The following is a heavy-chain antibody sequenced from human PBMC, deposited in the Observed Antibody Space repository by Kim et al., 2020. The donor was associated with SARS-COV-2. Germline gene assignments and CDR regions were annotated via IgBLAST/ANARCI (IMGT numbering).Heavy chain of an antibody. CDR1: GFTFRTSD. V-gene: IGHV3-13*01. J-gene: IGHJ3*02. CDR3: ARENRAEAGFDAFDM. D-gene: IGHD6-19*01. Sequence: GGSLRLSCEASGFTFRTSDAHWFRQASGKGLEWVSAIGRIDDTYYSDSVRSRFTISRDIVNNVMYLQMNSLRPGDTAVYYCARENRAEAGFDAFDMWGQGTLVTVSS. CDR2: IGRIDDT.